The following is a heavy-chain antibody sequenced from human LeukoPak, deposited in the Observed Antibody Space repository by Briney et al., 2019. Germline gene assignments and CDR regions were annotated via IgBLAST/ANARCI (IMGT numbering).Heavy chain of an antibody. CDR1: GGSISSSSYY. CDR3: AGTDWLYYFDY. D-gene: IGHD3/OR15-3a*01. V-gene: IGHV4-39*07. Sequence: SETLSLTCTVSGGSISSSSYYWGWIRQPPGKGLEWIGSIYYSGSTYYNPSLKSRVTISVDTSKNQFSLKLSSVTAADTAVYYCAGTDWLYYFDYWGQGTLVTVSS. J-gene: IGHJ4*02. CDR2: IYYSGST.